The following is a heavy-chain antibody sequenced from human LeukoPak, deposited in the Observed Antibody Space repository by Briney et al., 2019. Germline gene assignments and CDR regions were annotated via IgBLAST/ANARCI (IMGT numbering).Heavy chain of an antibody. D-gene: IGHD3-9*01. CDR2: ISGNGGRM. V-gene: IGHV3-23*01. CDR3: AKRDYEFLTGYYAYFDY. Sequence: GGSLRLSCAASGLTFSNFAMSWVRQAPGKGLEWVSGISGNGGRMYYADSVKGRFTISRDNSKNTLHLQMNSLRAEDTAVYYCAKRDYEFLTGYYAYFDYWGQGTLVTVSS. J-gene: IGHJ4*02. CDR1: GLTFSNFA.